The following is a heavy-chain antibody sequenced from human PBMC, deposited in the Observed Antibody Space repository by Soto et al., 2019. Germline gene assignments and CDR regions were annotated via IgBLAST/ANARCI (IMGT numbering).Heavy chain of an antibody. Sequence: GGSLRHSCAASGFTFGSYAMSWVRQAPGKGLEWVAAITYDGRNKYYADSVKGRFTISRDNSKNTLYLQMNSLRAEDTAVYYCAKSNYYYYYMDVWGKGTTVTVSS. V-gene: IGHV3-30*18. CDR3: AKSNYYYYYMDV. J-gene: IGHJ6*03. CDR1: GFTFGSYA. CDR2: ITYDGRNK.